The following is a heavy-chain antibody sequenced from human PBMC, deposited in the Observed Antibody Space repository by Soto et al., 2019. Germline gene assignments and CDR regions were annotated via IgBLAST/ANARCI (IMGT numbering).Heavy chain of an antibody. CDR3: ARPGLTVPGTRYFDH. CDR2: IGSDGTAI. J-gene: IGHJ4*02. D-gene: IGHD6-19*01. V-gene: IGHV3-23*05. CDR1: GFNFNSYA. Sequence: EVQLLESGGGLVQPGGSLRLSCAASGFNFNSYAMSWVRQAPGKGLEWVSAIGSDGTAIQYADSVKGRFTISKDNSKDMLYVQMNSLRAEDTAVYYCARPGLTVPGTRYFDHWGQGALVTVSS.